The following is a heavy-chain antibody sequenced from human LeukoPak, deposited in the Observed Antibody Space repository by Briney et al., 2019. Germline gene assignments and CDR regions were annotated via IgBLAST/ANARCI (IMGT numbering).Heavy chain of an antibody. CDR1: GYRFTSYW. Sequence: KHGESLKISCKGSGYRFTSYWISWVRQMPGKGLEWVGIIYPGDSDTRYSPSFQGQVTISADKSISTAYLQWRSLKASDTAMYYCARRAAGLDYWGQGTLVTVSS. D-gene: IGHD6-13*01. CDR2: IYPGDSDT. J-gene: IGHJ4*02. V-gene: IGHV5-51*01. CDR3: ARRAAGLDY.